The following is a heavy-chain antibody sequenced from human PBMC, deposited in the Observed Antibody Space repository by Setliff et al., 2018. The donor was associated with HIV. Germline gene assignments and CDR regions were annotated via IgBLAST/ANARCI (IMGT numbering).Heavy chain of an antibody. J-gene: IGHJ4*02. D-gene: IGHD3-16*01. Sequence: KSSETLSLTCAVDGGSFSGYYWSWIRQPPGKGLEWIGNAYHSGRTYYNPSLKSRVAMSIDTSKNQFSLRLNSVTAADTAMYYCVHSLLGAPMVDYWGQGTLVTVSS. CDR2: AYHSGRT. CDR1: GGSFSGYY. V-gene: IGHV4-34*10. CDR3: VHSLLGAPMVDY.